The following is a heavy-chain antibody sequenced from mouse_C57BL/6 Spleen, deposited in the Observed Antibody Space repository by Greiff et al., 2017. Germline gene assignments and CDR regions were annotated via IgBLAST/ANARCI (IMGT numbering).Heavy chain of an antibody. CDR1: GYTFTTYP. Sequence: QVQLQQSGAELVKPGASVKMSCKASGYTFTTYPIEWMKQNHGQSLEWIGNFHPYNDDTKYNEKFKGKATLTVEKSSSTVYLELSRLTSDDSAVYYCARRGNYGSSSYYFDYWGQGTTLTVSS. CDR3: ARRGNYGSSSYYFDY. V-gene: IGHV1-47*01. D-gene: IGHD1-1*01. CDR2: FHPYNDDT. J-gene: IGHJ2*01.